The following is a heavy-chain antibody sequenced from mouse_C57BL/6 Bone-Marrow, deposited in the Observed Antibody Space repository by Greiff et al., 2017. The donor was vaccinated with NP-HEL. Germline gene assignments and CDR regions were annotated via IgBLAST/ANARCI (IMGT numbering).Heavy chain of an antibody. Sequence: EVQGVESGGGLVKPGGSLKLSCAASGFTFSSYAMSWVRQTPEKRLEWVATISDGGSYTYYPDNVKGRFTISRDNAKNNLYLQMSHLKSEDTAMYYCARDRYDSWFAYWGQGTLVTVSA. CDR3: ARDRYDSWFAY. J-gene: IGHJ3*01. CDR2: ISDGGSYT. CDR1: GFTFSSYA. V-gene: IGHV5-4*01. D-gene: IGHD2-4*01.